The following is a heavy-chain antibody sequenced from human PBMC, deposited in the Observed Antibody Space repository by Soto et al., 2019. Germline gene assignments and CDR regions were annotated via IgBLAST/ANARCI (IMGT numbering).Heavy chain of an antibody. CDR2: INPNSGGT. Sequence: ASVKVSCKASGYTFTCYYMHWVRQAPGQGLEWMGWINPNSGGTNYAQKFQGWVTMTRDTSISTAYMELSRLRSDDTAVYYCARALDYDFWSGATDAFDIWGQGTMVTVSS. CDR3: ARALDYDFWSGATDAFDI. D-gene: IGHD3-3*01. J-gene: IGHJ3*02. CDR1: GYTFTCYY. V-gene: IGHV1-2*04.